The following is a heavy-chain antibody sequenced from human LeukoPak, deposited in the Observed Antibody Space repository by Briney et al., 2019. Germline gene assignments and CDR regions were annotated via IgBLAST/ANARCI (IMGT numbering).Heavy chain of an antibody. Sequence: PGGSLRLSCAASGFTFSRYGMHWVRQAPGKGLEWVAVISYDGSNKYYADSVKGRFTISRGNSKNTLYLQMNSLRAEDTAVYYCAKTRGGYSYGCLHYWGQGTLVTVSS. CDR2: ISYDGSNK. CDR1: GFTFSRYG. D-gene: IGHD5-18*01. J-gene: IGHJ4*02. V-gene: IGHV3-30*18. CDR3: AKTRGGYSYGCLHY.